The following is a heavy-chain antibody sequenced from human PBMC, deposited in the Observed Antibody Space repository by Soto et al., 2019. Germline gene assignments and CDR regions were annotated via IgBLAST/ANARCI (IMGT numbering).Heavy chain of an antibody. CDR1: GFTFSSYG. Sequence: PGGSLRLSCAASGFTFSSYGMHWVRQAPGKGLDWVAVIWYDGSNKYYADSVKGRFTISRDNAKNSLYLQMNSLGVEDTAVYYCARHYCSGGSCYLDSWGQGTLVTVSS. CDR3: ARHYCSGGSCYLDS. J-gene: IGHJ4*02. V-gene: IGHV3-33*01. CDR2: IWYDGSNK. D-gene: IGHD2-15*01.